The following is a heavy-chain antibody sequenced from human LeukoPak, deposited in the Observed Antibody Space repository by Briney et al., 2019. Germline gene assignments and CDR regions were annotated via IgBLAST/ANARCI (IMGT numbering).Heavy chain of an antibody. Sequence: PGGSLRLSCAASGFTFSSYSMNWVRQAPGKGLEWLSYISSTSSAIYYADSLKGRFTISRDNAKNSLYLQMDSLRAEDTAVYYCAGDDYDSSGRDYWGQGTLVTVSS. CDR2: ISSTSSAI. CDR1: GFTFSSYS. J-gene: IGHJ4*02. D-gene: IGHD3-22*01. CDR3: AGDDYDSSGRDY. V-gene: IGHV3-48*04.